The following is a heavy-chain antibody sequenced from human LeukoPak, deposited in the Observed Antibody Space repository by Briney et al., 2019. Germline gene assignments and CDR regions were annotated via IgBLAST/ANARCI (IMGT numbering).Heavy chain of an antibody. J-gene: IGHJ2*01. Sequence: ASVKVSCKASGFIFTSYGISWVRQAPGQGREWLGWISAYNGDTKYAQKVQGRVTMTTDTSTSTAYMDLRSLRSDDTAVYYCARIADYSLNWYFDLWGRGTLVSVSS. CDR1: GFIFTSYG. D-gene: IGHD4-11*01. CDR2: ISAYNGDT. V-gene: IGHV1-18*01. CDR3: ARIADYSLNWYFDL.